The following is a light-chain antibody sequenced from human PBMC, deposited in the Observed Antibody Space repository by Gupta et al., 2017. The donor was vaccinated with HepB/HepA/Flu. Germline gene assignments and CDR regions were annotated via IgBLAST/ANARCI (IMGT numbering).Light chain of an antibody. J-gene: IGLJ2*01. CDR2: DDT. CDR3: QASDDITDRVV. Sequence: SYVLTQPPSVSVAPGKTARLTCGGNNIRSKSVHWYQQNPGQAPVLVVYDDTDRPSGIPERFSGSKSEKTDTLTISRVEAGDEADYYCQASDDITDRVVFGAGTKLTVL. V-gene: IGLV3-21*03. CDR1: NIRSKS.